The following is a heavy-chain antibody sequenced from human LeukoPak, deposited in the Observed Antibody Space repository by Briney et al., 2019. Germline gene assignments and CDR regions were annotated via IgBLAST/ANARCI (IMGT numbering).Heavy chain of an antibody. Sequence: GGSLRLSCAASGFTFSSYEMNWVRQAPGKGLEWVSYISSSGSTIYYADSVKGRFTISRDNAKNSLYLQMNSLRAEDTAVYYCARVRYYYGSGSYYYFDYWGQGTLVTVSS. CDR1: GFTFSSYE. CDR3: ARVRYYYGSGSYYYFDY. J-gene: IGHJ4*02. CDR2: ISSSGSTI. D-gene: IGHD3-10*01. V-gene: IGHV3-48*03.